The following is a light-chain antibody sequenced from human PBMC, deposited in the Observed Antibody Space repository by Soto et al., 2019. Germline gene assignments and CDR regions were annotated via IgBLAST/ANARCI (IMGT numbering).Light chain of an antibody. Sequence: QSVLTQPPSVSGAPGQRVTISCTGSSSNIGAGYDVHWYQQLPGTAPKLLIYGNNNRPSGVPDRFSGSKSGTSASLAITGLQAEDEADYYFQSYDSSLWVFGGGSKLTVL. CDR1: SSNIGAGYD. J-gene: IGLJ3*02. V-gene: IGLV1-40*01. CDR2: GNN. CDR3: QSYDSSLWV.